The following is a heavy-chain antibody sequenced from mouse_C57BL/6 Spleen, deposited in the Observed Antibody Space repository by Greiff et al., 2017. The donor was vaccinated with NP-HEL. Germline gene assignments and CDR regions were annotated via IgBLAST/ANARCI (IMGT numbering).Heavy chain of an antibody. CDR1: GFTFSSYG. CDR2: ISSGGSYT. J-gene: IGHJ4*01. D-gene: IGHD1-1*01. Sequence: EVKLMESGGDLVKPGGSLKLSCAASGFTFSSYGMSWVRQTPDKRLEWVATISSGGSYTYYPDSVKGRFTISRDNAKNTLYLQMSSLKSEDTAMYYCARDGVAPMDYWGQGTSVTVSS. CDR3: ARDGVAPMDY. V-gene: IGHV5-6*01.